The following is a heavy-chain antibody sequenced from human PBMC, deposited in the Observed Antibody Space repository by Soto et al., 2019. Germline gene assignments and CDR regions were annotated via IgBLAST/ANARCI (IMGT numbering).Heavy chain of an antibody. D-gene: IGHD2-15*01. CDR1: GFTFSSYW. J-gene: IGHJ4*02. Sequence: EVQLVESGGGLVQPGGSLRLSCAASGFTFSSYWMSWVRQASGKRLEWVANIKQDGSEKYYVDSVKGRFTISRDNAKNSLYLQMNSLRAEDTAVYYCARDPLGYCSGGSCSPLDYWRQGTLVTVSS. V-gene: IGHV3-7*01. CDR2: IKQDGSEK. CDR3: ARDPLGYCSGGSCSPLDY.